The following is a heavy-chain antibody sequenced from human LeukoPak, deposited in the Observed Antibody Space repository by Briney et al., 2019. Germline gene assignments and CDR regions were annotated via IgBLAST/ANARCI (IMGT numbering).Heavy chain of an antibody. J-gene: IGHJ4*02. CDR1: GFTFSSYW. Sequence: PGGSLRLSCAASGFTFSSYWMSWVRQAPGKGLEWVANIKQDGSEKYYVDSVKGRFTISRDNAKNSLYLQMNSLRAEDTAVYYCARDQAVTTFYYFDYWGQGTLVTVSS. CDR2: IKQDGSEK. D-gene: IGHD4-11*01. V-gene: IGHV3-7*01. CDR3: ARDQAVTTFYYFDY.